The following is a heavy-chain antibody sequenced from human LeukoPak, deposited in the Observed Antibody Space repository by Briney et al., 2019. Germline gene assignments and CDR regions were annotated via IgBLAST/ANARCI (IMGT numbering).Heavy chain of an antibody. D-gene: IGHD6-6*01. V-gene: IGHV4-61*02. Sequence: SETLSLTCTVSGGSISSGSYYWSWIRQPAGKGLEWIGRIYTSGSTNYNPSLKSRVTISVDTSKNQFSLKLSSVTAADTAVYYCARDYSSSFEGGRFDPWGQGTLVTVSS. CDR2: IYTSGST. CDR3: ARDYSSSFEGGRFDP. J-gene: IGHJ5*02. CDR1: GGSISSGSYY.